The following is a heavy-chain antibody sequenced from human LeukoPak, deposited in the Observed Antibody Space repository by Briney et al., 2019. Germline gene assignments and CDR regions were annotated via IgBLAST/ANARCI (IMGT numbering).Heavy chain of an antibody. V-gene: IGHV3-48*03. CDR1: GFTFSSYE. Sequence: GGSLRLSWAASGFTFSSYEMNWVRQAPGKGLEGVSYISSSGSIIYYADSVKGRFTISRDNAKNSLYLQMNSLRAEDTAVYYCARGGLPKPFDYWGQGTLVTVSS. J-gene: IGHJ4*02. D-gene: IGHD1-14*01. CDR2: ISSSGSII. CDR3: ARGGLPKPFDY.